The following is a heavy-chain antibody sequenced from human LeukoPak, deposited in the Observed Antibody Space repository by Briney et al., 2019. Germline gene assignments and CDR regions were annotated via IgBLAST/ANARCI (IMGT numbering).Heavy chain of an antibody. V-gene: IGHV3-66*01. CDR3: AREASGSGDFGPYYFDY. J-gene: IGHJ4*02. CDR2: IYRGGST. D-gene: IGHD3-10*01. Sequence: GGSLRLSCAASGFTVSTSYMNWVRQAPGKGLEWVSLIYRGGSTNYADSVKGRFTISRDNSKNTLYLMNSLRAEDTAVYYCAREASGSGDFGPYYFDYWGQGTLVTVSP. CDR1: GFTVSTSY.